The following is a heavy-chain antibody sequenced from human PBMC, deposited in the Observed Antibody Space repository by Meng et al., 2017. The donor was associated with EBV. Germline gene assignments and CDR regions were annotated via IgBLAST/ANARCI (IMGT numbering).Heavy chain of an antibody. Sequence: QLVQSGAEVTKLGASVKVSCKASGYTFPGYYMHWVRQSPGQGLEWMGRINPISGGTNYAQKFQGRVTMTRDTSISTAYMEPSRLRSDSTAVYDWARVVIAVAGTGDYWGQGTLVTVSS. V-gene: IGHV1-2*06. D-gene: IGHD6-19*01. CDR1: GYTFPGYY. J-gene: IGHJ4*02. CDR2: INPISGGT. CDR3: ARVVIAVAGTGDY.